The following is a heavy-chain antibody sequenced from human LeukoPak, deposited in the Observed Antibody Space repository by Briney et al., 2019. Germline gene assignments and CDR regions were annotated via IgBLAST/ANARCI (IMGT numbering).Heavy chain of an antibody. Sequence: GGSLRLSCAASGFTFSSYAMSWVRQAPGKGLEWVSLISGNGGSIVYADSVRGRFTISRDNSKNTLYLQMDSLRAEDTALYYCARYWDPRVRTFDIWGQGTVVTVSS. D-gene: IGHD2-15*01. J-gene: IGHJ3*02. CDR3: ARYWDPRVRTFDI. CDR2: ISGNGGSI. V-gene: IGHV3-23*01. CDR1: GFTFSSYA.